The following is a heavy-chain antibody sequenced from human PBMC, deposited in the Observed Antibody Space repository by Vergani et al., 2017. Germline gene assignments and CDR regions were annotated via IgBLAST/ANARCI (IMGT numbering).Heavy chain of an antibody. CDR1: GFTSSYYG. J-gene: IGHJ1*01. D-gene: IGHD1-1*01. CDR2: ISYDGTQK. CDR3: ATKSCGTPGCQIGYFRE. V-gene: IGHV3-30*03. Sequence: QVHLVESGGGVVQPGRSLRLSCVVSGFTSSYYGMHWVRQAPGKGLEWVAVISYDGTQKYYADSVKGRFTIYRDNSKGTLYLQMNSLRTEDTAVYYCATKSCGTPGCQIGYFREWGQGTLVTVSS.